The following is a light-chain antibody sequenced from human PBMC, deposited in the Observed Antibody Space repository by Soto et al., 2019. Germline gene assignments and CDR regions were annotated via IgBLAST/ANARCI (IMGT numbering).Light chain of an antibody. V-gene: IGKV1-5*01. CDR1: RSISDW. J-gene: IGKJ1*01. CDR3: QQYGSSQA. CDR2: DAS. Sequence: DIQMTQSPSSLSHSVGERVTITCRASRSISDWLAWYQQKPGKAPELLIFDASNLKSGVSSIFSGSGSGTEFTLTINRLEPEDFAVYYCQQYGSSQAFGQGTKVDIK.